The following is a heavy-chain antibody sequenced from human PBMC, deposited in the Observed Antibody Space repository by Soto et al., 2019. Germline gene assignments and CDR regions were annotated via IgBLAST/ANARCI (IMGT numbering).Heavy chain of an antibody. D-gene: IGHD3-3*01. CDR2: MNPNSGNT. V-gene: IGHV1-8*01. J-gene: IGHJ6*02. Sequence: ASVKVSCKASGYTFTSYDINWVRQATGQGLEWMGWMNPNSGNTGYAQKFQGRVTMTRNTSISTAYMELSSLRSEDTAVYYCARGVRGYYDFWSGYPSPYGMDVWGQGTTVTVSS. CDR1: GYTFTSYD. CDR3: ARGVRGYYDFWSGYPSPYGMDV.